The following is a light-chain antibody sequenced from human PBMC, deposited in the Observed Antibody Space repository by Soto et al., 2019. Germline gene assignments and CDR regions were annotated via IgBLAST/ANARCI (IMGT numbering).Light chain of an antibody. CDR3: QQRSNWPWN. CDR1: PSVNSY. V-gene: IGKV3-11*01. J-gene: IGKJ1*01. CDR2: DAS. Sequence: ETVLTQSPATLSLSPGERTTLSCRASPSVNSYLAWYQQKAGQAPRLLIYDASNRATGIPARFSGSGSGTDFTLTISSLEPEDFAVYYWQQRSNWPWNFGQGTKVEIK.